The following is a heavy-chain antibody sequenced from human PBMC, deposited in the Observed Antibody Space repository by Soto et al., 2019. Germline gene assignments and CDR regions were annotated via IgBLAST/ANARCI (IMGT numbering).Heavy chain of an antibody. V-gene: IGHV3-33*01. D-gene: IGHD2-2*01. CDR1: GFTFSSYG. Sequence: GCSLRLSCAASGFTFSSYGMHWVRQAPGKGLEWVAVIWYDGSNKYYADSVKGRFTISRDNSKNTLYLQMNSLRAEDTAVYYCASPVLIVVVQAAIIHSYGIDVWGQGTKVTVSS. CDR3: ASPVLIVVVQAAIIHSYGIDV. J-gene: IGHJ6*02. CDR2: IWYDGSNK.